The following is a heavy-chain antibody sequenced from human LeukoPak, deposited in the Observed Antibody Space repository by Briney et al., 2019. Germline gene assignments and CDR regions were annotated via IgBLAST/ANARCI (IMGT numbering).Heavy chain of an antibody. Sequence: PGGSLRLSCAASGFTFSSYGMHWVRQAPGKGLEWVAVISYDGSNKYYADSVKGRFTISRDNSKNTLYLQMNSLRAEDTAVYYCAKDLPAAFYYYGMDVWGQGTMVTVSS. D-gene: IGHD2-2*01. CDR1: GFTFSSYG. V-gene: IGHV3-30*18. CDR2: ISYDGSNK. J-gene: IGHJ6*02. CDR3: AKDLPAAFYYYGMDV.